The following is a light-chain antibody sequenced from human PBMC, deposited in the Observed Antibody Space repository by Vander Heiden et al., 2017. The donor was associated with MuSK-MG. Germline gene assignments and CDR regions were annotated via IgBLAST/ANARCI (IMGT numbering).Light chain of an antibody. Sequence: EFVLTQPPATRPLSPGERATSPCGPSQSFTRSYLAWYQQKPGLAPRLLIYDASIRATGIPDRLSGSGSGTDFTLTISRLEPEDVGVYYCQQYANSPLTFGGGTKVEIK. CDR2: DAS. CDR1: QSFTRSY. V-gene: IGKV3D-20*01. CDR3: QQYANSPLT. J-gene: IGKJ4*01.